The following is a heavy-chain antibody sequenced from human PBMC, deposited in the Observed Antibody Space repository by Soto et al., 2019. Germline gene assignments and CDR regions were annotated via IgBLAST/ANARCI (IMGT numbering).Heavy chain of an antibody. CDR2: IYWDDDK. CDR1: GFSLSTSGVG. V-gene: IGHV2-5*02. Sequence: QITLKESGPPLVKPTQTLTLTCTFSGFSLSTSGVGVGWIRQPPGKALEWLALIYWDDDKRYSPSLKSRLTLTKDTSKNQVVLTMTNMDPVDTATYYCAHRGYGWFGELLSYDAFDIWGQGTMVTVSS. J-gene: IGHJ3*02. D-gene: IGHD3-10*01. CDR3: AHRGYGWFGELLSYDAFDI.